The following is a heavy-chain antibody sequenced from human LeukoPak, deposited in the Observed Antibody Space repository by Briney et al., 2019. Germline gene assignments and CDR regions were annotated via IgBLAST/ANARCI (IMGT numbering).Heavy chain of an antibody. CDR2: IWYDGSNK. D-gene: IGHD2-15*01. Sequence: QPGRSLRLSCAASGFTFSSYGMHWVRQAPGKGLEWVAVIWYDGSNKYYADSVKGRFTISRDNSKNTLYLQMNSLRVEDTAVYYCARDPSGGSWDFDYWGQGTLVTVSS. V-gene: IGHV3-30*19. CDR1: GFTFSSYG. CDR3: ARDPSGGSWDFDY. J-gene: IGHJ4*02.